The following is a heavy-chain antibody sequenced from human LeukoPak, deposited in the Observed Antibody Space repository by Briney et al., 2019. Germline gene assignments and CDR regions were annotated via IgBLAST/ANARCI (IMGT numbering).Heavy chain of an antibody. CDR3: ARARKSDYYDSSGYYFDY. D-gene: IGHD3-22*01. J-gene: IGHJ4*02. V-gene: IGHV1-69*13. Sequence: GASVKVSCKASGGTFSSYIISWARQAPGQGLEWMGGIIPVFGTTHSAQKFPGIVTLTADESTSTAYMELSSLRSEDTAVYYCARARKSDYYDSSGYYFDYWGQGTLVTVSS. CDR2: IIPVFGTT. CDR1: GGTFSSYI.